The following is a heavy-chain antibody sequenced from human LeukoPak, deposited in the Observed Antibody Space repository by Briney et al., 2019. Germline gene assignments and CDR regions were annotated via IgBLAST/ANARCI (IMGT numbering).Heavy chain of an antibody. J-gene: IGHJ3*02. D-gene: IGHD4-17*01. CDR1: GFTFSGYA. CDR3: AREGALTVTKDAFDI. CDR2: ISYDGNNK. Sequence: GGSLRLSCAASGFTFSGYAMHWVRQAPGKGLEWVAVISYDGNNKYYADSVKGRCTISRDNAKNSLYLQMNSLRAEDTAVYYCAREGALTVTKDAFDIWGQGTMVTVSS. V-gene: IGHV3-30*03.